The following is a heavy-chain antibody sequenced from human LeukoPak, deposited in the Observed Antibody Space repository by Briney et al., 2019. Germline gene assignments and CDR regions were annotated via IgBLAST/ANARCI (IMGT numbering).Heavy chain of an antibody. Sequence: KPSETLSLTCTVYGGSFSGYYWSWIRQPPGKGLEWIGEINHSGSTNYNPSLKSRVTISVDTSKNQFSLKLSSVTAADTAVYYCARGHKGYYSSGWTNWFDPWGQGTLVTVSS. CDR1: GGSFSGYY. CDR3: ARGHKGYYSSGWTNWFDP. J-gene: IGHJ5*02. V-gene: IGHV4-34*01. D-gene: IGHD6-19*01. CDR2: INHSGST.